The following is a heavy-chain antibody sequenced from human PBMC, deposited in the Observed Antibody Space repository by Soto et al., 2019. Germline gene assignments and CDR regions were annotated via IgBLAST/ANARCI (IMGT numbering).Heavy chain of an antibody. V-gene: IGHV3-20*04. CDR1: GFTFDEFG. J-gene: IGHJ3*02. CDR2: INWDGGST. CDR3: ARDNRKSGRNNFDI. Sequence: PGGSLRLSCAASGFTFDEFGMTWVRQAPGKGLEWISDINWDGGSTGYADSVKDRFTISRDNAKNSLYLQMLSLRAEDTALYYCARDNRKSGRNNFDIWGQGTMVTVSS. D-gene: IGHD1-26*01.